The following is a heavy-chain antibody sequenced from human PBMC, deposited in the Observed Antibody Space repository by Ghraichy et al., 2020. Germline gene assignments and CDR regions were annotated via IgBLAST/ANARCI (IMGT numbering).Heavy chain of an antibody. V-gene: IGHV3-30*02. CDR1: GFIFSNYG. CDR3: AQGGNSGSLS. J-gene: IGHJ4*02. CDR2: IRFDGSNK. D-gene: IGHD2/OR15-2a*01. Sequence: LSLTCAASGFIFSNYGMHWVRQAPGKGLEWVAFIRFDGSNKYCADSVKGRFTISRDNSKNTLYLQMNSLRPEDTSVYYCAQGGNSGSLSWGQGTLVTVSS.